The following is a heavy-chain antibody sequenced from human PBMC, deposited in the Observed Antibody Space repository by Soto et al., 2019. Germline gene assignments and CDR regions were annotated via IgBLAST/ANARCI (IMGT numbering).Heavy chain of an antibody. Sequence: QITLKESGPTLVKPTQTLTLTCTFSGFSLSTSGVGVGWIRQPPGKALEWLALIYWDDDKRYSPSLKSRLTITXXTXKNXVVLTMTTMDPVDTATYYCAHVITFGGVIVNNFDYGGQGTLVTVSS. CDR1: GFSLSTSGVG. V-gene: IGHV2-5*02. CDR2: IYWDDDK. D-gene: IGHD3-16*02. J-gene: IGHJ4*02. CDR3: AHVITFGGVIVNNFDY.